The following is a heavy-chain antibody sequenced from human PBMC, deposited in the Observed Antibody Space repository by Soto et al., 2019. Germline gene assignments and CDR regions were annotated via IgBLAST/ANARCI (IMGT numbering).Heavy chain of an antibody. CDR2: TYFRSKWYN. D-gene: IGHD5-12*01. J-gene: IGHJ5*02. V-gene: IGHV6-1*01. Sequence: SQTLSLTCAISGDSVSSNTASWNWIRQSLSRGLEWLGRTYFRSKWYNDYAVSVKSRIIINPDTSNNQFSLQLNSVTPEDTAVYFCAKGDNLGPKTGYAFDPWGQGIMVTVPQ. CDR3: AKGDNLGPKTGYAFDP. CDR1: GDSVSSNTAS.